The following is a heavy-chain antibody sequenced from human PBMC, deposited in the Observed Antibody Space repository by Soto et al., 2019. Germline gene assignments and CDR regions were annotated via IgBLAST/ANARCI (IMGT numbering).Heavy chain of an antibody. Sequence: SETLSLTCTVSGGFVSSDTHYWSWIRQPPGKRLEWIGFIYSSGSTNYNPSLKSRVTMSVDTSKNQFSLKLRSVIVADTAVYHCARFVRSCSGTTCYTRADVWGQGTTVTVSS. CDR1: GGFVSSDTHY. CDR2: IYSSGST. D-gene: IGHD2-2*02. J-gene: IGHJ6*02. V-gene: IGHV4-61*01. CDR3: ARFVRSCSGTTCYTRADV.